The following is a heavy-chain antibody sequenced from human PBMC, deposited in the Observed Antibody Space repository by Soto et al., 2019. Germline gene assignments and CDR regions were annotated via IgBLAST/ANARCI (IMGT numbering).Heavy chain of an antibody. CDR3: ARLPYYYDSSGYTGFHY. CDR1: GGSISSGDYY. CDR2: IYYSGST. V-gene: IGHV4-30-4*01. D-gene: IGHD3-22*01. Sequence: SETLSLTCTVSGGSISSGDYYWSWIRQPPGKGLEWIGYIYYSGSTYYNPSLKSRVTISVDTSKNQFSLKLSSVTAADTAVYYCARLPYYYDSSGYTGFHYWGQGTLVTVS. J-gene: IGHJ4*02.